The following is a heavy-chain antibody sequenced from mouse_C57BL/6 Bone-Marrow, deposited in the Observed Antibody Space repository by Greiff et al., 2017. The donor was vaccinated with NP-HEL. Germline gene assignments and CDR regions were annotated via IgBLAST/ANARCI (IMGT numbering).Heavy chain of an antibody. V-gene: IGHV5-4*01. CDR3: ARDPYYYAMDY. Sequence: EVKVVESGGGLVKPGGPLKLSCAASGFTFSSYAMSWVRQTPGKRLEWVATISDGGSYTYYPDNVKGRFTISRDNAKNNLYLQMSHLKSEDTAMYYCARDPYYYAMDYWGQGTSVTVSS. CDR1: GFTFSSYA. CDR2: ISDGGSYT. J-gene: IGHJ4*01.